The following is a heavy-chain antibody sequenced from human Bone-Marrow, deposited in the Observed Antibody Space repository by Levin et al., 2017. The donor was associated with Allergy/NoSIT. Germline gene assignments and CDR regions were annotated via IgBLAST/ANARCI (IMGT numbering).Heavy chain of an antibody. J-gene: IGHJ4*02. V-gene: IGHV3-23*01. CDR1: GFTFSSYA. CDR2: ISGSGGST. D-gene: IGHD7-27*01. CDR3: ALKAPKTSWGVD. Sequence: GESLKISCAASGFTFSSYAMSWVRQAPGKGLEWVSAISGSGGSTYYADSVKGRFTISRDNSKNTLYLQMNSLRAEDTAVYYCALKAPKTSWGVDWGQGTLVTVSS.